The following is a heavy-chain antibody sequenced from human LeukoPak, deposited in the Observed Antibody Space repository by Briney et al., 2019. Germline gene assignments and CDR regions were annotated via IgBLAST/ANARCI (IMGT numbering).Heavy chain of an antibody. V-gene: IGHV4-59*02. Sequence: PSETLSLTCTVSGGSVSSYYWSRIRQPPGKGLEWIGYIYYSGSTNYNPSLKSRVTISVDTSKNQFSLKLSSVTAADTAVYYCAGGRKTGDRLFDYWGQGTLVTVCS. CDR3: AGGRKTGDRLFDY. J-gene: IGHJ4*02. D-gene: IGHD1-26*01. CDR2: IYYSGST. CDR1: GGSVSSYY.